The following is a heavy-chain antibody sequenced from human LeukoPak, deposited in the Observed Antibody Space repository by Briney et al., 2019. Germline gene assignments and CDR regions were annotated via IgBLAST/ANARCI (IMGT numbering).Heavy chain of an antibody. CDR3: AREAGIVVSCSHY. D-gene: IGHD6-19*01. J-gene: IGHJ4*02. Sequence: GGSLRLSCAASGFTFSSYAMHWVRQAPGQGLEYVSAISSNGGSTSYANSVKGRFTISRDNSKNTLYLQMGSLRAEDMAVYYCAREAGIVVSCSHYWGQGTLVTVSS. CDR1: GFTFSSYA. V-gene: IGHV3-64*01. CDR2: ISSNGGST.